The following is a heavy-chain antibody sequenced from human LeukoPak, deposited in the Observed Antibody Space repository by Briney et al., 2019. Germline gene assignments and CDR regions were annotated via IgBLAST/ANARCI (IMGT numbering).Heavy chain of an antibody. V-gene: IGHV5-51*01. CDR1: GYSFTSYW. CDR2: IYPGDSDT. Sequence: GESLKISCKGSGYSFTSYWIGWVRQMPGKGLERMGIIYPGDSDTRYSPSFQGQVTISADKSISTAYLQWSSLKASDTAMYYCARVVPAAIELYYYYYGMDVWGQGTTVTVSS. CDR3: ARVVPAAIELYYYYYGMDV. D-gene: IGHD2-2*01. J-gene: IGHJ6*02.